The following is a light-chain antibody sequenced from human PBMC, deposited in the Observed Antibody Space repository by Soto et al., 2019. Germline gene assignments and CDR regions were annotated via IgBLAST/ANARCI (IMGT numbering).Light chain of an antibody. Sequence: EVVLTQSPATLSFSPGGRSTRSCRASQSVSSYLAWYQQKPGQAPRLLIYDASNRATGIPARFSGSGSGTDFTLTISSLEPEDFAVYYCQQRSNWPRTFGQGTKVDIK. V-gene: IGKV3-11*01. CDR1: QSVSSY. J-gene: IGKJ1*01. CDR3: QQRSNWPRT. CDR2: DAS.